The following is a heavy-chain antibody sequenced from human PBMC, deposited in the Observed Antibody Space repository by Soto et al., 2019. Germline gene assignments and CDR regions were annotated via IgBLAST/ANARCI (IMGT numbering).Heavy chain of an antibody. CDR2: VFYTGFT. D-gene: IGHD1-20*01. CDR1: GDSVGGRYYR. V-gene: IGHV4-39*01. CDR3: ATTQKGYTWNYFVH. Sequence: SPTQSLTRAVTGDSVGGRYYRWGWLSQSPGKGPECIGSVFYTGFTSYNPSLESRVSVSVDTSKNQFSLKVSGVFAADTAVYYFATTQKGYTWNYFVHWGQGALGTVTS. J-gene: IGHJ4*02.